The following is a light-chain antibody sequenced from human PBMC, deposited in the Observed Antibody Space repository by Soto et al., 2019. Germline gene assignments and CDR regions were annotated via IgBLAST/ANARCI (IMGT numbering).Light chain of an antibody. CDR1: QSIGSY. V-gene: IGKV3-11*01. CDR2: DAS. Sequence: IVMTQSPATLSLSLGERATLSCRASQSIGSYLAWYQHKLGQPPRLLIYDASNRATGIPVRFSGSGSGTDFTLTISSLEPEDFAVYYCQQRSNWPSITFGQGTRLEIK. J-gene: IGKJ5*01. CDR3: QQRSNWPSIT.